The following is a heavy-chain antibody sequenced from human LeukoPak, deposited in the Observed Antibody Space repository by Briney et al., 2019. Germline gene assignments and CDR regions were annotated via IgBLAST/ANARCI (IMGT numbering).Heavy chain of an antibody. CDR1: GFTFSSYS. V-gene: IGHV3-21*01. CDR3: ARVLSGYSFPSYFDY. Sequence: PGGSLRLSCAASGFTFSSYSMNWVHQAPGKGLEWVSSISSSSSYIYYADSVKGRFTISRDNAKNSLYLQMNSLRAEDTAVYYCARVLSGYSFPSYFDYWGQGTLVTVSS. D-gene: IGHD3-3*01. CDR2: ISSSSSYI. J-gene: IGHJ4*02.